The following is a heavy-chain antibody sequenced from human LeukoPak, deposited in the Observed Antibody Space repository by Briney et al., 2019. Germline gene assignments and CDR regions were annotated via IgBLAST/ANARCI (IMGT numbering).Heavy chain of an antibody. Sequence: GGSLRLSCAASGFTVSSNYMSWVCQAPGKGLEWVSVIYSCGSTYYADSVKGRFTISRDNAKNSLYLQMNSLRAEDTAVYYCASLLRPDYWGQGTLVTVSS. CDR3: ASLLRPDY. CDR1: GFTVSSNY. J-gene: IGHJ4*02. D-gene: IGHD6-6*01. CDR2: IYSCGST. V-gene: IGHV3-66*01.